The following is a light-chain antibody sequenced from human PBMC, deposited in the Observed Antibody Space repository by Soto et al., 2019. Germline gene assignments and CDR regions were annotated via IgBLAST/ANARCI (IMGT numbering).Light chain of an antibody. V-gene: IGKV3-20*01. CDR3: QQYGTSPPT. CDR1: QSVYSS. Sequence: EIVLTQSPGTLSLSPGERATLSCRASQSVYSSLAWYQQKPGQAPRLLIYDSSFRATGVPDRLSDGGSGTDFTLTISRLEPEDFAVYYCQQYGTSPPTFGPGTKVDIK. CDR2: DSS. J-gene: IGKJ3*01.